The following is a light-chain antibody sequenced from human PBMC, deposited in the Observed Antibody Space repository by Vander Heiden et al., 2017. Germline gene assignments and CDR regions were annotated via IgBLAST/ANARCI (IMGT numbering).Light chain of an antibody. CDR2: DAS. J-gene: IGKJ3*01. V-gene: IGKV3-11*01. CDR1: QSVSTY. CDR3: QQRSNGGFT. Sequence: EIVFTQSPATLSLSPGQRATLSCRVSQSVSTYLAWYQQKPGQAPRLLMYDASNRATGIPARFSGSGSGTDFTLTISSLEPEDSAVYYCQQRSNGGFTFGPGTKVDIK.